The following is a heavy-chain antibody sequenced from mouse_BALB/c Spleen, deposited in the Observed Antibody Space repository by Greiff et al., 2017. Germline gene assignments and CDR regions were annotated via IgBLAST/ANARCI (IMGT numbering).Heavy chain of an antibody. J-gene: IGHJ3*01. Sequence: QVQLQQSGAELAKPGASVKMSCKASGYTFTSYWMHWVKQRPGQGLEWIGYINPSTGYTEYNQKFKDKATLTADKSSSTAYMQLSRLTSEDSAVYYCARGGMAYWGQGTLVTVSA. CDR3: ARGGMAY. V-gene: IGHV1-7*01. CDR2: INPSTGYT. CDR1: GYTFTSYW.